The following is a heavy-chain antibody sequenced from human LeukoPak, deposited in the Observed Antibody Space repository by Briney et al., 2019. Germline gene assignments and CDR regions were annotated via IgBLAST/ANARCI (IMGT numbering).Heavy chain of an antibody. CDR2: IYHSGSA. CDR3: ARHTVPITVAGPFDY. J-gene: IGHJ4*02. V-gene: IGHV4-30-2*01. CDR1: GGSISSGGYS. D-gene: IGHD6-19*01. Sequence: SETLSLTCAVSGGSISSGGYSWSWIRQPPGKGLEWIGYIYHSGSAYYNPSLKSRVTISVDRSKNQFSLKLSSVTAADTAVYYCARHTVPITVAGPFDYWGQGTLVTVSS.